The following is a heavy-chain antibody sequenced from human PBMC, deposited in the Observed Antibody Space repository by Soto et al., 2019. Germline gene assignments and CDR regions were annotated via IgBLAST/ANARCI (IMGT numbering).Heavy chain of an antibody. CDR2: IYYSGST. V-gene: IGHV4-31*03. CDR1: GGSISSGGYY. D-gene: IGHD3-22*01. Sequence: SETLSLTCTVSGGSISSGGYYWSWIRQHPGKGLEWIGYIYYSGSTYYNPSLKSRVTISVDTSKDQFSLKLTSVTAADTAVYYCARGYFDTSAYYFRGLDYWGQGTLVTVSS. CDR3: ARGYFDTSAYYFRGLDY. J-gene: IGHJ4*02.